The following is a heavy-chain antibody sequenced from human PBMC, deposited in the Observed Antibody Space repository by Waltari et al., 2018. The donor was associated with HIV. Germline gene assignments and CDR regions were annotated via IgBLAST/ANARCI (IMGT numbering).Heavy chain of an antibody. Sequence: EVQLVESGGGLVQPGGSLRLSCAASGFTFSCHWMSWVRQAPGKGLEWVANIKQDGSEKHYVDSVKGRFTISRNNAKKSLYLQMNSLRAEDTAVYYCARMGLMMYAIGAFDIWGQGTMVTVSS. CDR3: ARMGLMMYAIGAFDI. CDR2: IKQDGSEK. CDR1: GFTFSCHW. D-gene: IGHD2-8*01. J-gene: IGHJ3*02. V-gene: IGHV3-7*01.